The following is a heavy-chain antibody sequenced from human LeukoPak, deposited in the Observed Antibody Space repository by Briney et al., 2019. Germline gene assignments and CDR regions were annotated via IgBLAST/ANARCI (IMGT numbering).Heavy chain of an antibody. CDR3: AKAYTSYFDY. V-gene: IGHV3-30*02. CDR1: GFSFSTYG. D-gene: IGHD3-16*01. Sequence: VGSLRLSCAASGFSFSTYGLHWVRQVPGKGLEWMAFIRHDGSNKYYAESVKGRFTISRDNSRNTLYLQMNSLRAEDTAVYYCAKAYTSYFDYWGQGTLVTVSS. CDR2: IRHDGSNK. J-gene: IGHJ4*02.